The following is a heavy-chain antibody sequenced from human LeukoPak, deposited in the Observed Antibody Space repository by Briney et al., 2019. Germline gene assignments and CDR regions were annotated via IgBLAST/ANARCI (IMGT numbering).Heavy chain of an antibody. CDR3: TRLVGAND. CDR1: GFTFSDHA. Sequence: PGGSLRLSCAASGFTFSDHAMDWVRQAPGKGLEWVGRIRNKANSYTTEYAASVQGRFTVSRDGSMDSLYLQMNSMKTEDTAVYYCTRLVGANDWGQGTLVTVSS. J-gene: IGHJ4*02. V-gene: IGHV3-72*01. CDR2: IRNKANSYTT. D-gene: IGHD1-26*01.